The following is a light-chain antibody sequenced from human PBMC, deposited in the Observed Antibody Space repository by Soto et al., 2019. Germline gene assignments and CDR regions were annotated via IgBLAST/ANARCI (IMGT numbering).Light chain of an antibody. CDR3: QQYGSSIT. J-gene: IGKJ5*01. CDR2: GTS. CDR1: QSVPRSY. Sequence: ENVFTQSPGPLALSPGERATLSCRASQSVPRSYLAWYQQKPGQAPRLLIYGTSSRATGIPDRFSGSGSGTDFTLTISRLEPEDFAVFYCQQYGSSITFGQGTRLEIK. V-gene: IGKV3-20*01.